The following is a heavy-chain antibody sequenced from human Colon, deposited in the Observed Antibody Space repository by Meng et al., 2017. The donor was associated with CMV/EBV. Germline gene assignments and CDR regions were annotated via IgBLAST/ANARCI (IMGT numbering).Heavy chain of an antibody. CDR1: GFSVSTMH. V-gene: IGHV3-53*01. CDR2: IYREGTT. Sequence: GQLVESGGGLIQPGGSLRLSCAASGFSVSTMHMNWVRQAPGKRLEWVSIIYREGTTRYAESVKGRFTISRDNSKNTIYLQMNSLRAEDTAVYYCARDVGYSSSWPYFDYWGQGTLVTVSS. J-gene: IGHJ4*02. CDR3: ARDVGYSSSWPYFDY. D-gene: IGHD6-13*01.